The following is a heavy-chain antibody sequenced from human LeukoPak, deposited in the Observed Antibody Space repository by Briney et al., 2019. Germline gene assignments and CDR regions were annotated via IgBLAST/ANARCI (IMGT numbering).Heavy chain of an antibody. CDR3: ARDPASALFLRPGVYYFDY. CDR1: GYTFTGYY. CDR2: INPNSGGT. V-gene: IGHV1-2*02. J-gene: IGHJ4*02. D-gene: IGHD2/OR15-2a*01. Sequence: ASVKVSCKASGYTFTGYYMHWVRQAPGQGLEWMGWINPNSGGTNYAQKFQGRVTMTRDTSISTAYMELSRLRSDDTAVYYCARDPASALFLRPGVYYFDYWGQGTLVTVSS.